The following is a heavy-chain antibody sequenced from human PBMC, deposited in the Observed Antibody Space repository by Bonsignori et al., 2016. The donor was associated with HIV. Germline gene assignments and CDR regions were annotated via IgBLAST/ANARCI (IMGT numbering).Heavy chain of an antibody. D-gene: IGHD3-22*01. CDR2: IWYDGSNK. V-gene: IGHV3-33*06. CDR3: AKDMGKSGGYYYDSSGYYSMGHGNAFDI. J-gene: IGHJ3*02. Sequence: WIRQPPGKGLEWVAVIWYDGSNKYYADSVKGRFTISRDNSKNTLYLQMNSLRAEDTAVYYCAKDMGKSGGYYYDSSGYYSMGHGNAFDIWGQGTMVTVSS.